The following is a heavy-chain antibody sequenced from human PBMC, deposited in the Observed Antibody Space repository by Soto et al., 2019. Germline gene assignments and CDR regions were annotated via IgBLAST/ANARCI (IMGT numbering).Heavy chain of an antibody. V-gene: IGHV3-15*01. D-gene: IGHD2-21*02. Sequence: EVQLVDSGGGLVKPGGSLTLSCAASGFTFANAWMSWVRQAPGKGLEWVGRIKSKTDGEATDYAAPVKGRFTISRDDSKNTMFVQMNSLQIEDTAVYYCTLHVVVVTSIHNYFNYWGQGTLVTVSS. CDR2: IKSKTDGEAT. CDR3: TLHVVVVTSIHNYFNY. CDR1: GFTFANAW. J-gene: IGHJ4*02.